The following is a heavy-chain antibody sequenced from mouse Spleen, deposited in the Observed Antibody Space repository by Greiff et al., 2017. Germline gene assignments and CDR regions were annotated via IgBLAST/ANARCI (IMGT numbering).Heavy chain of an antibody. CDR2: IIPDSGTI. D-gene: IGHD1-1*01. CDR3: AGGGGSSSWFAY. CDR1: GYTFIAYN. J-gene: IGHJ3*01. Sequence: QVQLQQSGAELVRPGASVKLSCKASGYTFIAYNINWVKQSPGKGLEWIAGIIPDSGTINYNEKFKGKATLPAEKSSSTDNMQISRLTAEDSADYFCAGGGGSSSWFAYWGQGTLVTVSA. V-gene: IGHV1-76*01.